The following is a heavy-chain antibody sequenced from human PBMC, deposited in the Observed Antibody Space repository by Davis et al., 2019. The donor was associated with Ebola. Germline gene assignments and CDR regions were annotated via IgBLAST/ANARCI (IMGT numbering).Heavy chain of an antibody. J-gene: IGHJ4*02. CDR1: GYTFTNYG. Sequence: AASVKVSCKASGYTFTNYGVTWVRQAPGQGFEWMGWISASNGNTNYAQKLQGRVTMTTDTSTSTAYMELRSLRSDDTAVYYCARALGYCTGGVCPYFDYWGQGTLVTVSS. V-gene: IGHV1-18*01. D-gene: IGHD2-8*02. CDR3: ARALGYCTGGVCPYFDY. CDR2: ISASNGNT.